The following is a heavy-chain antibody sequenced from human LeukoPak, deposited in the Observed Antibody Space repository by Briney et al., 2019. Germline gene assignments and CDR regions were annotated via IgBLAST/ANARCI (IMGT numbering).Heavy chain of an antibody. CDR1: GGSVSSYY. CDR2: IYYRGNT. D-gene: IGHD5-12*01. J-gene: IGHJ5*02. CDR3: ARTSGYDFNWFDP. Sequence: SETLSLTCTVSGGSVSSYYGSWIRQPPGKGLEWIGYIYYRGNTNYNPSLMSRVTISVDTSKKQFSLKLSSVTAADTAVYYCARTSGYDFNWFDPWGQGTLVTVSS. V-gene: IGHV4-59*08.